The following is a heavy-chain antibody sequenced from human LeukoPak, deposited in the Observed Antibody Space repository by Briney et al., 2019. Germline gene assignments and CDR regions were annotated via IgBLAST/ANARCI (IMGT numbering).Heavy chain of an antibody. CDR3: ARHREYYYDSSGLFDS. D-gene: IGHD3-22*01. Sequence: SETLSLTCTVSGGSISSSSYYWGWIRQPPGKGLEWIGSVYYSGSTYYNPSLNSRVTISVDTSKNQFSLKLSSVTAADTAVYYCARHREYYYDSSGLFDSWGQGTLVSVSS. V-gene: IGHV4-39*01. CDR2: VYYSGST. CDR1: GGSISSSSYY. J-gene: IGHJ4*02.